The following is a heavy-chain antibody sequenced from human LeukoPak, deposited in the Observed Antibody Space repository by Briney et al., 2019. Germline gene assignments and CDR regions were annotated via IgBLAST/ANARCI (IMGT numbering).Heavy chain of an antibody. V-gene: IGHV3-7*03. J-gene: IGHJ4*02. D-gene: IGHD3-22*01. Sequence: GGSLRVSCAVSGFTFSGFWMSWSRQAPGKGLEWVASINSDRSEGYYADVVKGRFTISRDNAKNSLYLQMNSLRAEDTAVYYCATPLDYYDSSGYHQGGDWGQGTLVTVSS. CDR1: GFTFSGFW. CDR3: ATPLDYYDSSGYHQGGD. CDR2: INSDRSEG.